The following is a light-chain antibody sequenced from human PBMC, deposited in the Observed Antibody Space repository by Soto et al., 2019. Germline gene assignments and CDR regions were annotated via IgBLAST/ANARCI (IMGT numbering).Light chain of an antibody. J-gene: IGLJ1*01. CDR2: DTA. V-gene: IGLV7-46*01. Sequence: VVTQEPSLTLSPGGKVILTCGSTTGPVTTGHYPYWFQQKPGQAPRPLVYDTANIFSWTPVRFSGSLVGGKAALTLSGAQPEDEAEYYCLLSYRGDYVFGPGTKVTVL. CDR1: TGPVTTGHY. CDR3: LLSYRGDYV.